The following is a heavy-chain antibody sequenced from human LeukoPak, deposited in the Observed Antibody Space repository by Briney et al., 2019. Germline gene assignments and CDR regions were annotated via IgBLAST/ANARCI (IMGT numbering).Heavy chain of an antibody. V-gene: IGHV5-51*01. D-gene: IGHD5-18*01. Sequence: GGSLQISCKGSGYSFTSYWIGWVRPLPGKGLEWMGIIYPGDSDTRYSPSFQGQVTISADKSISTASLQWSSRKASDTAMYYCARLDTAMVLILYWGQGTLVTVSS. CDR2: IYPGDSDT. CDR1: GYSFTSYW. CDR3: ARLDTAMVLILY. J-gene: IGHJ4*02.